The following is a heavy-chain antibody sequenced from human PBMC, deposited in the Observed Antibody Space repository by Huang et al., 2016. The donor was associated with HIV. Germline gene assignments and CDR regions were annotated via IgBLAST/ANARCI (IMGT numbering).Heavy chain of an antibody. CDR3: ARFGAGYFDL. CDR1: GYTFTSYD. CDR2: MNCHRDNK. Sequence: QVQLVQSGAEVKKPGASVKVSCKASGYTFTSYDINWVRQATGQGLEWMGWMNCHRDNKGYAQKFQGRVTMTRDTSISTAYMELSDLRSEDTAVYYCARFGAGYFDLWGRGTLVSVSS. V-gene: IGHV1-8*01. D-gene: IGHD1-26*01. J-gene: IGHJ2*01.